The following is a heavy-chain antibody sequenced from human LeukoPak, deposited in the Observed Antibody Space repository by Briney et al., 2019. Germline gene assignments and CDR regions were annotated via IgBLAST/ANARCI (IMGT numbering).Heavy chain of an antibody. D-gene: IGHD2-2*01. J-gene: IGHJ4*02. V-gene: IGHV3-30*18. CDR1: GFTFNNYG. CDR2: ISYDGRNI. CDR3: AKGPLRGTAAAIDY. Sequence: GGSLRLSCAASGFTFNNYGMHWVRQAPGKGLEWVAVISYDGRNIHYPDSVKGRFTISRDISTDTLWLQMDSLRTEDTTVYYCAKGPLRGTAAAIDYWGQGTLVTVSS.